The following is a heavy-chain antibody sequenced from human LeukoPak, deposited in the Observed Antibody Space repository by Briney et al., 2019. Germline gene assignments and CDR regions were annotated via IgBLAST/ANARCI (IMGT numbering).Heavy chain of an antibody. J-gene: IGHJ5*02. CDR1: EFTFSSYS. D-gene: IGHD4-23*01. Sequence: GGSLRLSCAASEFTFSSYSMSWVRQALGKGLEWVSYISSTATSIYYADSVKGRFTVSRDNAKDSLYLQMNSLRAEDTAVYYCARDVTYHGGDWFDPWGQGTLVTVSS. CDR2: ISSTATSI. V-gene: IGHV3-48*04. CDR3: ARDVTYHGGDWFDP.